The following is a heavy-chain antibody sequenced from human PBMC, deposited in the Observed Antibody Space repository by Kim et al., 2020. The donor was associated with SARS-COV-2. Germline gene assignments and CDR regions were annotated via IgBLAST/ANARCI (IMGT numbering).Heavy chain of an antibody. V-gene: IGHV4-30-2*05. D-gene: IGHD1-26*01. Sequence: NPPLEGRVTISVNTSKNQFSLKLSSVTAADTAVYYCARATATTGEAPFDYWGQGTLVTVSS. CDR3: ARATATTGEAPFDY. J-gene: IGHJ4*02.